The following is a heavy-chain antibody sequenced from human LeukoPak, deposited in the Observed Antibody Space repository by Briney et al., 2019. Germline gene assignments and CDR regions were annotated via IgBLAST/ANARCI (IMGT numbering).Heavy chain of an antibody. J-gene: IGHJ5*02. CDR1: GFSFSDYY. D-gene: IGHD3-9*01. Sequence: GGSLRLSCEASGFSFSDYYMSWIRQPPGKGLEWIAYIRSGATTIYYADSVKGRFTISRDDAKNSLYLQMNSLRAEDTAVYYCARDAVRLRYFDWLAAFDPWGQGTLVTVSS. CDR3: ARDAVRLRYFDWLAAFDP. CDR2: IRSGATTI. V-gene: IGHV3-11*04.